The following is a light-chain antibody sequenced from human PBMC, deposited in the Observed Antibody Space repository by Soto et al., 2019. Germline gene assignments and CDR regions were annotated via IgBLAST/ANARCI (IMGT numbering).Light chain of an antibody. V-gene: IGKV1-5*03. CDR3: QQYNSYSSYT. CDR1: QTISSW. J-gene: IGKJ2*01. CDR2: KAS. Sequence: DIQMTQSPSTLSVSVGDRVTITCRASQTISSWLAWYQQKPGKAPKLLIYKASTLKSGVPSRFSGSGSGTEFTLTISSLQPDDFATYYCQQYNSYSSYTFGQGTKVDI.